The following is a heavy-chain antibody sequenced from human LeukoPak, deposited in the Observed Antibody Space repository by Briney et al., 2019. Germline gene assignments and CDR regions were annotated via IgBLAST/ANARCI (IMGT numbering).Heavy chain of an antibody. CDR3: ARGHSGSYQRTDAFDI. CDR1: GFTFSSYS. J-gene: IGHJ3*02. CDR2: ISSGGG. Sequence: PGGSLRLSCAASGFTFSSYSMNWVRQAPGKGLEWVSSISSGGGYYADSVKGRLTTSRDNTKNSLYLQMNSLRAEDTAVYYCARGHSGSYQRTDAFDIWGQGTMVTVSA. V-gene: IGHV3-21*01. D-gene: IGHD1-26*01.